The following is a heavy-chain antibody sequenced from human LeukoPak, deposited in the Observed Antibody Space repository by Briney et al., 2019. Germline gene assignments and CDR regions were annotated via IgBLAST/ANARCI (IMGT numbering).Heavy chain of an antibody. CDR3: ARTLSSWKYYFDY. Sequence: GGSLRPSCAASGFTFSSYAMHWVRQAPGKGLEWVAVISYDGSNKYYADSVKGRFTISRDNSKNTLYLQMNSLRAEDTAVYYCARTLSSWKYYFDYWGQGTLVTVSS. D-gene: IGHD1-1*01. CDR2: ISYDGSNK. J-gene: IGHJ4*02. CDR1: GFTFSSYA. V-gene: IGHV3-30-3*01.